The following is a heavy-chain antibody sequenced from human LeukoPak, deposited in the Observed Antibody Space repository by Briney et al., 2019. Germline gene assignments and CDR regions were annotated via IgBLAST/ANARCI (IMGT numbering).Heavy chain of an antibody. J-gene: IGHJ6*03. D-gene: IGHD6-13*01. CDR2: IYYSGRT. Sequence: GSLRLSCAASGFTVSSNYMSWVRQPPGKGLEWIGYIYYSGRTDYNPSLKSRVTISVDTSKIQFSLKLSSVTAADTAVYYCARVVRSIAAAGTGYYYYMDVWGKGTTVTVSS. CDR3: ARVVRSIAAAGTGYYYYMDV. V-gene: IGHV4-59*08. CDR1: GFTVSSNY.